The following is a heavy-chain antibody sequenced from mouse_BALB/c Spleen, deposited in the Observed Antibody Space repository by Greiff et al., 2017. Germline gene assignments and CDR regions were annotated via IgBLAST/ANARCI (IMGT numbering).Heavy chain of an antibody. CDR3: ARPLANWFAY. J-gene: IGHJ3*01. D-gene: IGHD1-1*01. Sequence: QVQLQQPGAELVKPGASVKLSCKASGYTFTSYWMHWVKQRPGQGLEWIGEIDPSDSYTNYNQKFKGKATLTVDKSSSTAYMQLSSLTSEDSAVYYCARPLANWFAYWGQGTLVTVSA. V-gene: IGHV1-69*02. CDR2: IDPSDSYT. CDR1: GYTFTSYW.